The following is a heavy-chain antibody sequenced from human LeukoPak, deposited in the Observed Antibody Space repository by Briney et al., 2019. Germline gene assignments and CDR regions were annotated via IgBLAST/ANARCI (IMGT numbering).Heavy chain of an antibody. Sequence: SETLSLTCTVSGGSISSSSYYWGWIRHPPGKGLEWIGSIYYSGSTYYNPSLKSRVTISVDTSKNQFSLKLSSVTAADTAVYYCARIVLVVYANYWGQGTLVTVSS. D-gene: IGHD2-8*02. V-gene: IGHV4-39*01. CDR3: ARIVLVVYANY. J-gene: IGHJ4*02. CDR2: IYYSGST. CDR1: GGSISSSSYY.